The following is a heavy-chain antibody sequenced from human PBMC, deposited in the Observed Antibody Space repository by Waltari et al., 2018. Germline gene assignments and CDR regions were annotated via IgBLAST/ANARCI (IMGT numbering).Heavy chain of an antibody. CDR1: GFTFSRYW. J-gene: IGHJ4*02. Sequence: EVQLVESGGGLVQPGGSLRLSCAASGFTFSRYWMTWVRQDPGKGLEWVANIKQDGSEKYYMNSVNGRFTIFRDNSKNSLYLQMNSLRAEDTAVYFCAGAYNWNYGIDYWGQGNLVTVSS. CDR3: AGAYNWNYGIDY. D-gene: IGHD1-1*01. CDR2: IKQDGSEK. V-gene: IGHV3-7*01.